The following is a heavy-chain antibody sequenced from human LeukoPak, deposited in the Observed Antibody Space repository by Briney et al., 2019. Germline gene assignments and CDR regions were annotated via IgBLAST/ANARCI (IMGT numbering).Heavy chain of an antibody. CDR2: VYSSGST. D-gene: IGHD6-6*01. V-gene: IGHV4-59*01. J-gene: IGHJ4*02. Sequence: SETLSLTCTVSGGSITGSYWSWIRQPPGKGLEWIGYVYSSGSTDYNPPLKSRVTISVDTSKNQFSLKLSSVTAADTAVYYCARGVAARLYYWGQGTLVTVSS. CDR3: ARGVAARLYY. CDR1: GGSITGSY.